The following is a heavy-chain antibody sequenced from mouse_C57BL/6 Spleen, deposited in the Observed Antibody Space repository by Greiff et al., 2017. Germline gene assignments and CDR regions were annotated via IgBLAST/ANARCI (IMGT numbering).Heavy chain of an antibody. J-gene: IGHJ3*01. Sequence: VQLKQSGAELVRPGASVKLSCTASGFNIKDDYMHWVKQRPEQGLEWIGWIDPENGDTEYASKFQGKATKTADTASNTAYLQLSSLTSADTAVYYCTTTYSNYYAYWGQGTLVTVSA. CDR2: IDPENGDT. V-gene: IGHV14-4*01. CDR3: TTTYSNYYAY. CDR1: GFNIKDDY. D-gene: IGHD2-5*01.